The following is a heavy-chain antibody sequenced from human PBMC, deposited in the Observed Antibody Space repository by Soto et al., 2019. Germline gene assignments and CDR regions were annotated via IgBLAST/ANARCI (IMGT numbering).Heavy chain of an antibody. CDR2: ISGSGDSA. Sequence: ESGGGLVQPGGYLRLSCAASGFTFRDYAMSWVRQAPGKGLEWVSDISGSGDSARHADSVKGRFTISRDNSKNTLYLQMNSLRVDDTAVYYCGKERRGSGWSVCNFWGQGTLVTVSS. CDR3: GKERRGSGWSVCNF. D-gene: IGHD6-19*01. J-gene: IGHJ4*02. V-gene: IGHV3-23*01. CDR1: GFTFRDYA.